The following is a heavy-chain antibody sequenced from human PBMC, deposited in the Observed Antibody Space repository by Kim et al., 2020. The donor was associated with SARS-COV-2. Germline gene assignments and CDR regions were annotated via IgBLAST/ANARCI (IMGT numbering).Heavy chain of an antibody. CDR2: IDPSDSYT. J-gene: IGHJ4*02. CDR1: GYSFTSYW. V-gene: IGHV5-10-1*01. CDR3: ARLCSSTSCYPYYFDY. Sequence: GESLKISCKGSGYSFTSYWISWVRQMPGKGLEWMGRIDPSDSYTNYSPSFQGHVTISADKSISTAYLQWSSLKASDTAMYYCARLCSSTSCYPYYFDYWGQGTLVTVSS. D-gene: IGHD2-2*01.